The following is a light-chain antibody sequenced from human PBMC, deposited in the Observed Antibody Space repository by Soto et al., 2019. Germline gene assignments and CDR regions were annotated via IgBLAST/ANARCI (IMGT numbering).Light chain of an antibody. CDR2: GAS. J-gene: IGKJ1*01. V-gene: IGKV3-15*01. Sequence: EIVMTQSPATLSVSPGERATLSCRASQSVSSNLAWYQQKPGQAPRLLIYGASTRATGVPARFSGSGSGTEFTLIISSLQSADFAVYYCQQYNDWPPWTFGQGTTVEIK. CDR1: QSVSSN. CDR3: QQYNDWPPWT.